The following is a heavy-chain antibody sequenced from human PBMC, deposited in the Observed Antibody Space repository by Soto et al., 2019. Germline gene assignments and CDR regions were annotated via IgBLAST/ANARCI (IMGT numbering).Heavy chain of an antibody. CDR1: GGSISSGGYS. V-gene: IGHV4-30-2*01. Sequence: SETLSLTCAVSGGSISSGGYSWSWIRQPPGKGLEWIGYIYHSGSTYCNPSLKSRVTISVDRSKNQFSLKLSSVTAADTAVYYCARDPGYWGQGTLVTVSS. J-gene: IGHJ4*02. CDR2: IYHSGST. CDR3: ARDPGY.